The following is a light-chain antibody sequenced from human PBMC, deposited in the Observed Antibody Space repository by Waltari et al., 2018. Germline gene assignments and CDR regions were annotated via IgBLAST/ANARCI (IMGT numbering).Light chain of an antibody. V-gene: IGKV4-1*01. J-gene: IGKJ1*01. CDR3: HQYANSPWT. Sequence: DIVMTQSPDSLAVSLGERATINCKSSQSVLYSPNNKNYLAWYQQKPGQPPQLLIYWASTRESGVPDRFRGSGSGTDFTLTISSLQAEDVAVYYCHQYANSPWTFGQGTKVEVK. CDR2: WAS. CDR1: QSVLYSPNNKNY.